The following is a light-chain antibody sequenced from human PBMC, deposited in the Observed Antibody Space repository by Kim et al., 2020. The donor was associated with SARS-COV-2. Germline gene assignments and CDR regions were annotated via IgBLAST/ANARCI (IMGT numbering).Light chain of an antibody. CDR2: GAS. J-gene: IGKJ3*01. Sequence: PGERATLSCRASQSVSSSYLAWYQQKPGQAPRLLIYGASSRATGIPDRFSGSGSGTDFTLTISRLEPEDFAVYYCQQYGSSPPRTFGPGTKVDIK. V-gene: IGKV3-20*01. CDR1: QSVSSSY. CDR3: QQYGSSPPRT.